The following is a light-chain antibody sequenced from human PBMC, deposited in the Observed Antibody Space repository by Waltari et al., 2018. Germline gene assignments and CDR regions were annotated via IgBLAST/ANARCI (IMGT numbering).Light chain of an antibody. J-gene: IGLJ3*02. CDR3: LLYHKDAQLWV. Sequence: STGAVTSGYFPIWFQQKPGQAPRPLIYSTNNKHSWTPARFSGSLLGDKAALTLSGVQPEDEAEYYCLLYHKDAQLWVFGGGTKVTVL. V-gene: IGLV7-43*01. CDR1: TGAVTSGYF. CDR2: STN.